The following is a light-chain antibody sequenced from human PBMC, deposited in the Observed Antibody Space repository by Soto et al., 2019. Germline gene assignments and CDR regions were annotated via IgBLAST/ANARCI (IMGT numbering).Light chain of an antibody. V-gene: IGKV3-15*01. CDR2: GAS. J-gene: IGKJ2*01. CDR3: QQYNNWHQT. CDR1: QSVSSSY. Sequence: EMVMTQSPATLSVSPGERATLSCRASQSVSSSYLAWYQQKPGQAPRLLIYGASTRATGIQARFSGRGSGTEFTLTISSLQSEDFAVYYCQQYNNWHQTFGQGTKLEIK.